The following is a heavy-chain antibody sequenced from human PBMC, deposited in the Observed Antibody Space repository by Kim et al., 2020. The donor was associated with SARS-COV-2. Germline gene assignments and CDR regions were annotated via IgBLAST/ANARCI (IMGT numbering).Heavy chain of an antibody. CDR3: ARDRAGYYGSGSYSPFDY. CDR1: GGSISSSNW. D-gene: IGHD3-10*01. V-gene: IGHV4-4*02. Sequence: SETLSLTCAVSGGSISSSNWWSWVRQPPGKGLEWIGEIYHSGSTNYNPSLKSRVTISVDKSKNQFSLKLSSVTAADTAVYYCARDRAGYYGSGSYSPFDYWGQGTLVTVSS. J-gene: IGHJ4*02. CDR2: IYHSGST.